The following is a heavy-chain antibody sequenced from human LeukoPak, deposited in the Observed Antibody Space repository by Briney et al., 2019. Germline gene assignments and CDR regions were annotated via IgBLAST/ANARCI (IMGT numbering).Heavy chain of an antibody. D-gene: IGHD6-13*01. J-gene: IGHJ4*02. CDR2: IRSKTYSGTT. Sequence: GGSLRLSCTGSGFTFGDHGMSWFRQAPGKGLEWVGLIRSKTYSGTTEYAASVKGRFTISRDDSNSIAYLQMNSLKTEDTAVYYCARGRYSSSWWDYWGQGTLVTVSS. V-gene: IGHV3-49*03. CDR3: ARGRYSSSWWDY. CDR1: GFTFGDHG.